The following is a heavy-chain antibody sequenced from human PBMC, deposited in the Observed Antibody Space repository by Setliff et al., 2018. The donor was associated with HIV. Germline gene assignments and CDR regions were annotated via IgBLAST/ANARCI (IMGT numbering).Heavy chain of an antibody. CDR1: GFTFSSYA. J-gene: IGHJ4*02. CDR3: ARADYGDFVEY. Sequence: LRLSCAASGFTFSSYAMNWVRQAPGKGLEWVSTISDSGGNTYYTDSVKGRFTISRDNSKNTLYLQMNSLRDEDTAVYYCARADYGDFVEYWGRGTLVTVSS. D-gene: IGHD4-17*01. CDR2: ISDSGGNT. V-gene: IGHV3-23*01.